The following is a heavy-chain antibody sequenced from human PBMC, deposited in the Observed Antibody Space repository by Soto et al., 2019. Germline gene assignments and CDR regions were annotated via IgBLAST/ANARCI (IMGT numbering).Heavy chain of an antibody. CDR1: GGSIRSSRYY. CDR3: ATHWVLCYYDFWSGYHFAY. D-gene: IGHD3-3*01. CDR2: IYYIGST. J-gene: IGHJ4*02. V-gene: IGHV4-39*01. Sequence: EGLSLSCTVSGGSIRSSRYYWGWIRHPPVPGLEWIGSIYYIGSTYYHPSLKSRVTISVDASKNYFSLNLSSVTASDTAVYYCATHWVLCYYDFWSGYHFAYWGQVTMVTV.